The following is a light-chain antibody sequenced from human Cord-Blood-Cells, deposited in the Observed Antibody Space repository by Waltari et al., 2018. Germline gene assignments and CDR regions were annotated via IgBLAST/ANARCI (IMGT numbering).Light chain of an antibody. Sequence: QSALTQPASVSGSPGQLITISCTGTSSDVGSYNLVSWYQQHQGKAPKLMIYEGSKRPSGVSNRFSGSKSGNTASLTISGLQAEDEADYYCCSYAGSSTLVFGGGTKLTVL. J-gene: IGLJ3*02. CDR3: CSYAGSSTLV. V-gene: IGLV2-23*01. CDR2: EGS. CDR1: SSDVGSYNL.